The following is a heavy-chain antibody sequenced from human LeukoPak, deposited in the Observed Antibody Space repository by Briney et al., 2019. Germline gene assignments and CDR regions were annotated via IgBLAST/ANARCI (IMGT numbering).Heavy chain of an antibody. CDR3: ARGLGYFDY. D-gene: IGHD3-22*01. CDR2: IYYSGST. Sequence: SETLSLICTVSGGSISSYYWSWIRQPPGKGLEWIGYIYYSGSTNYNPSLKSRVTISVDTSKNQFSLKLSSVTAADTAVYYCARGLGYFDYWGQGTLVTVSS. CDR1: GGSISSYY. J-gene: IGHJ4*02. V-gene: IGHV4-59*01.